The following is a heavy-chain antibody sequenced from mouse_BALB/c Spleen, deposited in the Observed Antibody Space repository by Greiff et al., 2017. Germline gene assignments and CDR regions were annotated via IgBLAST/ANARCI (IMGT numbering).Heavy chain of an antibody. CDR3: ASYEDYYAMDY. CDR2: ISYSGST. V-gene: IGHV3-2*02. D-gene: IGHD2-3*01. J-gene: IGHJ4*01. Sequence: VQLKESGPGLVKPSQSLSLTCTVTGYSITSDYAWNWIRQFPGNKLEWMGYISYSGSTSYNPSLKSRISITRDTSKNQFFLQLNSVTTEDTATYYCASYEDYYAMDYWGQGTSVTVSS. CDR1: GYSITSDYA.